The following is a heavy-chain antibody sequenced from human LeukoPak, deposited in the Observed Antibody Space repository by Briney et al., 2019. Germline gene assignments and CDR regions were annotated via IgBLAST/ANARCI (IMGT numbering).Heavy chain of an antibody. J-gene: IGHJ6*02. Sequence: ASVKVSCKASGGTFSSYATSWVRQAPGQGLEWMGGIIPIFGTANYAQKFQGRVTITADESTSTAYMELSSLRSEDTAVYYCARDFKENTMVRGVIMEYYYYGMDVWGQGTTVTVSS. CDR2: IIPIFGTA. V-gene: IGHV1-69*01. D-gene: IGHD3-10*01. CDR3: ARDFKENTMVRGVIMEYYYYGMDV. CDR1: GGTFSSYA.